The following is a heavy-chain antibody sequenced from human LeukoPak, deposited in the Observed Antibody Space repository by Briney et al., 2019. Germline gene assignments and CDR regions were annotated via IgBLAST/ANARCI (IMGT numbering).Heavy chain of an antibody. D-gene: IGHD2-2*01. Sequence: PGGSLRLSCAASGFTFSSYAMSWVRQAPGKGLEWVSAISGSGGSTYYADSVKGRFTISRDNSKNTLYLQMNSLRAEDTAVYYCAKATLGGSSTTAFHYFDYWGQGTLVTVSS. CDR1: GFTFSSYA. CDR2: ISGSGGST. CDR3: AKATLGGSSTTAFHYFDY. V-gene: IGHV3-23*01. J-gene: IGHJ4*02.